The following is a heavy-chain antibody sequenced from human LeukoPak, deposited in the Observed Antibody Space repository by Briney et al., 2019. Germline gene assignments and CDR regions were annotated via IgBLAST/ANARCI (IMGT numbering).Heavy chain of an antibody. CDR3: ARDPPVLRYFDWLPQRDAFDV. D-gene: IGHD3-9*01. J-gene: IGHJ3*01. Sequence: GGSLRLSCAASGFTFSSFALSWIRQAPGKGLEWVSAIGTSSADTYYADSVKGRFTISRDNSQNTLYLQINNLRAEDTAVYYCARDPPVLRYFDWLPQRDAFDVWGQGTMVTVSS. CDR2: IGTSSADT. CDR1: GFTFSSFA. V-gene: IGHV3-23*01.